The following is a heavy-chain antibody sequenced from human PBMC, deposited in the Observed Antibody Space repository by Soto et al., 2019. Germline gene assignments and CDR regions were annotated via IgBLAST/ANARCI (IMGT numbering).Heavy chain of an antibody. J-gene: IGHJ3*02. CDR2: INPNSGGT. CDR1: GYTFTGYY. CDR3: ARDASVLGGPFDI. V-gene: IGHV1-2*04. Sequence: AASVKVSCKASGYTFTGYYMHWVRQAPGQGLEWMGWINPNSGGTNYAQKFQGWVTMTRDTSISTAYMELSRLRSDDTAVYYCARDASVLGGPFDIWGQGTMVTVSS. D-gene: IGHD1-26*01.